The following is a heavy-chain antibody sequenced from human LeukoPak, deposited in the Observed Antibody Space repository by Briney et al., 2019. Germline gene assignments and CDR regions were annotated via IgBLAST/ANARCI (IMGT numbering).Heavy chain of an antibody. D-gene: IGHD2-15*01. CDR1: GFPLSSYS. J-gene: IGHJ4*02. V-gene: IGHV3-48*01. CDR2: ISSSGSAI. Sequence: GGSLRLSCAASGFPLSSYSINWVCQPPGKGLEWVSYISSSGSAIYYVDSVKGRFTVSRDNAKNSLFLQMNSPRAEDTAVYYCVRVKGSYFDYWGQGALVTV. CDR3: VRVKGSYFDY.